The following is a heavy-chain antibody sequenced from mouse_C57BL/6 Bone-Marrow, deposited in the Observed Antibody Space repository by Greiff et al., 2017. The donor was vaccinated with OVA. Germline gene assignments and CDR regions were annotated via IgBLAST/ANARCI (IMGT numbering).Heavy chain of an antibody. V-gene: IGHV1-76*01. CDR3: AICYDCCDY. CDR2: IYPGSCNT. Sequence: QVQLQQSGAELVRPGASVKLSCKASGYTFTDYYINWVKQRPGQGLEWIARIYPGSCNTYYNEKFKGKATLTAEKSSSTAYMQLSSLISEDSAVYFCAICYDCCDYWGQGTTLTVSS. J-gene: IGHJ2*01. CDR1: GYTFTDYY. D-gene: IGHD2-4*01.